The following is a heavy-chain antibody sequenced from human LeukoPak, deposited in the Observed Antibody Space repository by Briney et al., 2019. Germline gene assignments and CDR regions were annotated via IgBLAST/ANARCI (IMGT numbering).Heavy chain of an antibody. D-gene: IGHD4-23*01. CDR1: GGSISSGGYS. Sequence: SETLSLTCAVSGGSISSGGYSWSWIRQPPGKGLEWIGYIYHSGSTYYNPSLKSRVTISVDTSKNQFSLKLSSVTAADTAVYYCAREIRGGNIRAFDYWGQGTLVTVSS. J-gene: IGHJ4*02. V-gene: IGHV4-30-2*01. CDR3: AREIRGGNIRAFDY. CDR2: IYHSGST.